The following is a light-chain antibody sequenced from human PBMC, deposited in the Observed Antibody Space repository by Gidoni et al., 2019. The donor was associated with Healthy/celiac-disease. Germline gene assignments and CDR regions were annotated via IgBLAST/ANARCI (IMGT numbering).Light chain of an antibody. V-gene: IGLV1-40*01. CDR1: SSNIGAGYD. CDR3: QSYDSSLSGPVV. J-gene: IGLJ2*01. CDR2: GNS. Sequence: QSVLTQPPSVSRAPGQRVTISCTGSSSNIGAGYDVHWYQQLPGTAPKLPIYGNSNRPSGVPDRFSGSKSGTSASLAITGLQAEDEADYYCQSYDSSLSGPVVFGGGTKLTVL.